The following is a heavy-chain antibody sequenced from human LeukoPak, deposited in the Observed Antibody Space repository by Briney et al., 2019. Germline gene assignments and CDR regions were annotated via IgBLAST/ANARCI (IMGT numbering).Heavy chain of an antibody. CDR3: TKGRGSRVYTSSDS. D-gene: IGHD3-10*01. J-gene: IGHJ4*02. V-gene: IGHV3-23*01. CDR1: GLSFRSYA. CDR2: ISGSGGST. Sequence: PGGSLRLSCAASGLSFRSYAMTWVRQGPGKGREWGSSISGSGGSTYYTDSVKGRLIISRDNSNNTAYLQRNSLRAEDTAVYFCTKGRGSRVYTSSDSWGQGTLVTVSS.